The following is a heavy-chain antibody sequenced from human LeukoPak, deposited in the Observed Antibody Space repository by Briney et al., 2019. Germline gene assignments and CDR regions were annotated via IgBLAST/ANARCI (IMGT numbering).Heavy chain of an antibody. Sequence: SETLSLTCTVSGGSISNSDYYWGWIRQPPGKGLEWIGSIYHSGSTYYNPSLKSRVTISVDTSKKQSSLKLSSVTAADTAVYYCARASRYYHMLTGYYLSAFDYWGQGTLVTVSS. J-gene: IGHJ4*02. V-gene: IGHV4-39*01. CDR3: ARASRYYHMLTGYYLSAFDY. CDR1: GGSISNSDYY. CDR2: IYHSGST. D-gene: IGHD3-9*01.